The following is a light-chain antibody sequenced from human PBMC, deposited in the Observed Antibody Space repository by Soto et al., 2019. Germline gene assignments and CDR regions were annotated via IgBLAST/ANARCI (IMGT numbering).Light chain of an antibody. V-gene: IGKV3-20*01. CDR1: QSVSSSY. CDR2: GTS. J-gene: IGKJ1*01. CDR3: QQYGRSSWT. Sequence: EVVLTQSPGTLSLSPGERATLSCRASQSVSSSYLAWYQQKPGQAPRLLIYGTSSRATGITDRFSGSGSGTDFTLTISRLESEDFAVYYCQQYGRSSWTFGQGTKVEIK.